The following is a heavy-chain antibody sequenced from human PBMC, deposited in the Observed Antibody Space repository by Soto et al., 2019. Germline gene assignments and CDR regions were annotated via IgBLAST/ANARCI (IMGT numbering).Heavy chain of an antibody. CDR2: INHSGST. CDR1: GGSFSGYY. Sequence: SETLSLTCAVYGGSFSGYYWSWIRQPPGKGLEWIGEINHSGSTNYNPSLKRQVTISVDTSKNQFSLKLSSVTAADTAVYYCGSSTVSYYHGMDVLVKVTTVAV. CDR3: GSSTVSYYHGMDV. V-gene: IGHV4-34*01. D-gene: IGHD4-17*01. J-gene: IGHJ6*04.